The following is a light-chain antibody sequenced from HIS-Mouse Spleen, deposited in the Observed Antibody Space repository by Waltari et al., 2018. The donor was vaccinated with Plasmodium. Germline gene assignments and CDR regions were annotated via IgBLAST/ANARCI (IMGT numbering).Light chain of an antibody. V-gene: IGLV3-10*01. CDR2: EYS. CDR1: ALPTKS. CDR3: YSTDSSGNHRV. J-gene: IGLJ3*02. Sequence: SYELTPPPSVSVSPGQTARITCSGDALPTKSAYWYQQKSGQAPVLVIHEYSKRPSGIPERFSGASSGTMATLTISGAQVEDEADYYCYSTDSSGNHRVFGGGTKLTVL.